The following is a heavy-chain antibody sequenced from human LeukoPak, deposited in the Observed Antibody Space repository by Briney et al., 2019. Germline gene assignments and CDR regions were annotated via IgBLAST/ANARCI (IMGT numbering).Heavy chain of an antibody. J-gene: IGHJ4*02. CDR1: GFTFSSYA. V-gene: IGHV3-30*04. Sequence: PGGSLRHSCAASGFTFSSYAMHWVRQAPGKGLEWVSVISYDGNNKDYADSVRGRFTISRDNSKSTLYLQMNSLRSDDTAVYYCARDYNYYYDSSGRVPSYWGQGTLVTVSS. D-gene: IGHD3-22*01. CDR3: ARDYNYYYDSSGRVPSY. CDR2: ISYDGNNK.